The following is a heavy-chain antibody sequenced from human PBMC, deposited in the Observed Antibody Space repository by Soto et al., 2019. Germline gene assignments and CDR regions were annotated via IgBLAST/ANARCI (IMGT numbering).Heavy chain of an antibody. CDR1: GFTFSSYG. D-gene: IGHD5-12*01. CDR2: ISYDGSNK. J-gene: IGHJ4*02. CDR3: AKSVVATIPYFDY. V-gene: IGHV3-30*18. Sequence: VQLVESGGGLVKPGGSLRLSCAASGFTFSSYGMHWVRQAPGKGLEWVAVISYDGSNKYYADSVKGRFTISRDNSKNTLYLQMNCLRAEDTAVYYCAKSVVATIPYFDYWGQGTLVTVSS.